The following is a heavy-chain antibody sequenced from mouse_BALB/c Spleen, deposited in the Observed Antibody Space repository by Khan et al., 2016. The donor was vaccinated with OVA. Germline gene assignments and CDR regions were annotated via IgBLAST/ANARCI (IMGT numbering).Heavy chain of an antibody. D-gene: IGHD3-2*02. J-gene: IGHJ2*01. CDR1: GYIFTSYW. Sequence: VQLQESGAELVRPGTSVKLSCKTSGYIFTSYWIHWVKQRSGQGLEWIARIYPGTDNTYYSEKFKDKATLTADKSSSTAYLQLSSLKSEDSTVFFCAREEALYYFDYWGQGTTLTVSS. V-gene: IGHV1-76*01. CDR2: IYPGTDNT. CDR3: AREEALYYFDY.